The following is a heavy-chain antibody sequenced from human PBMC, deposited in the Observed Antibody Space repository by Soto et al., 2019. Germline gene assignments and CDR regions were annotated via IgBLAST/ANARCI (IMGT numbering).Heavy chain of an antibody. D-gene: IGHD3-3*01. V-gene: IGHV4-39*01. J-gene: IGHJ5*01. Sequence: QLQLQESGPGLVKPSETLSLTCTVSGGSITNNNYYWGWVRQPPGKGLEWIANIYYSVTTYYNPSLKSRVTISADQSKNQVSLSVNSVTAADTAVYYCARLAAYDFWRGGNWIDSWGQGTLVTVSS. CDR2: IYYSVTT. CDR3: ARLAAYDFWRGGNWIDS. CDR1: GGSITNNNYY.